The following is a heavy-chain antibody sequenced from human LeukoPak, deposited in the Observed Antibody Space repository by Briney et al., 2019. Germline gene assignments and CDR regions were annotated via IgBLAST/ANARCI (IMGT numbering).Heavy chain of an antibody. CDR2: INTNTGNP. J-gene: IGHJ6*02. CDR3: ARDVLRYFDWLPYYYYGMDV. D-gene: IGHD3-9*01. Sequence: ASVKVSCKASGYTFTSYAMNWVRQAPGQGLEWMGWINTNTGNPTYAQGFTGRFVFSLDTSVSTAYLQISSLKAKDTAVYYCARDVLRYFDWLPYYYYGMDVWGQGTTVTVSS. V-gene: IGHV7-4-1*02. CDR1: GYTFTSYA.